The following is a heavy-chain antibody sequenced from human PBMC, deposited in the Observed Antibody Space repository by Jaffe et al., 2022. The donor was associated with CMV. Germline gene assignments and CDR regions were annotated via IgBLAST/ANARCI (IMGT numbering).Heavy chain of an antibody. D-gene: IGHD2-15*01. CDR2: IYYAGTT. Sequence: QVQLQESGPGLVKPSETLSLTCTVSGVSVNTSAYYWAWIRQLPGKGLEWIGYIYYAGTTTYSPSLKTRVTMSLDTSKNQFSLKVRSLTAADTAVYYCARGHPSVVASNWFDPWGQGTLVTVSS. J-gene: IGHJ5*02. CDR1: GVSVNTSAYY. CDR3: ARGHPSVVASNWFDP. V-gene: IGHV4-61*08.